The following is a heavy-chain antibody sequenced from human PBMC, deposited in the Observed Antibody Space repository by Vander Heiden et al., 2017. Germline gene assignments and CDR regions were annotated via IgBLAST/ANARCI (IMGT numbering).Heavy chain of an antibody. V-gene: IGHV3-23*01. Sequence: EVQLLESGGGLVQPGGSLSISCAASGFTFSSHAMTWVRRAPGKGLEWVSAISGSGGSTYYADSVKGRFTISRDNTKNTLYLQMNSLRAEDTAVYYCAKRIAVAEGDDAFDIWGQGTMVTVSS. J-gene: IGHJ3*02. D-gene: IGHD6-19*01. CDR1: GFTFSSHA. CDR2: ISGSGGST. CDR3: AKRIAVAEGDDAFDI.